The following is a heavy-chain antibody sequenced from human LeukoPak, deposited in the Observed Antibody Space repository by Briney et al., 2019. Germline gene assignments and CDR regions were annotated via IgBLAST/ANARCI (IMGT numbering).Heavy chain of an antibody. CDR3: ARVHGGYPFDY. CDR2: IIPIFGTA. J-gene: IGHJ4*02. V-gene: IGHV1-69*01. Sequence: ASVKVSCKASGGTLSSYAISWVRQAPGQGLEWMGGIIPIFGTANYAQKFQGRVTITADESTSTAYMELSSLRSEDTAVYYCARVHGGYPFDYWGQGTLVTVSS. CDR1: GGTLSSYA. D-gene: IGHD2-15*01.